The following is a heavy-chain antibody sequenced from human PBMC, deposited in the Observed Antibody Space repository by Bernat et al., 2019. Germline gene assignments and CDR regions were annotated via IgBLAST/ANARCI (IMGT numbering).Heavy chain of an antibody. CDR3: EKGVDY. J-gene: IGHJ4*02. V-gene: IGHV3-30*18. D-gene: IGHD5-12*01. CDR1: VFTFSNYC. Sequence: ASVFTFSNYCMHFVLQAPGKGLEWVAVISYDGSNKYYADSVKGRFTISRYNSKNTLYLQMNSLRAEDTAVYYCEKGVDYWGQG. CDR2: ISYDGSNK.